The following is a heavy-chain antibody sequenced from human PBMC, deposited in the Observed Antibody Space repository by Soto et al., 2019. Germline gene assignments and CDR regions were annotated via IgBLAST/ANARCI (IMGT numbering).Heavy chain of an antibody. CDR3: ARNRDGVDY. V-gene: IGHV3-74*01. J-gene: IGHJ4*02. CDR2: ISKDGSTT. CDR1: GFTFSSFW. Sequence: EVQLVESWGGLVQPGGSLRLSCTASGFTFSSFWMHWVRQVPGRGLVWVSRISKDGSTTDYADSVKGRFTTSRDNAKSTVYLQMDSLRAEDTAVYYCARNRDGVDYWGQGTLVTVSS.